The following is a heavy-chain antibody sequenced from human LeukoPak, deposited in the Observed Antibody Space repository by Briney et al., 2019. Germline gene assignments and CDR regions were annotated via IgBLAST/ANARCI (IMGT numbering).Heavy chain of an antibody. V-gene: IGHV4-34*01. J-gene: IGHJ4*02. Sequence: SETLSLTCAVYGGSFSGYYWSWIRQPPGKGLEWIGEMNHSGSTNYNPSLKSRVTISVDTSKNQFSLKLSSVTAADTAVYYCARVTAAAFDYWGQGTLVTVSS. D-gene: IGHD6-13*01. CDR2: MNHSGST. CDR3: ARVTAAAFDY. CDR1: GGSFSGYY.